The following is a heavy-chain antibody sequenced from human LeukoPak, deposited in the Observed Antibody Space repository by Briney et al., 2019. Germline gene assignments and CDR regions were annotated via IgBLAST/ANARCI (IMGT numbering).Heavy chain of an antibody. J-gene: IGHJ3*02. V-gene: IGHV1-2*02. Sequence: GASVKVSCKASGYTFTGYYMHWVRQAPGQGLEWMGWINPNSGGTNYAQKFQGRVTMTRDTSISTAYMELSRPRSDDTAVYYCARVREQWLVYDAFDIWGQGTMVTVSS. CDR1: GYTFTGYY. CDR3: ARVREQWLVYDAFDI. D-gene: IGHD6-19*01. CDR2: INPNSGGT.